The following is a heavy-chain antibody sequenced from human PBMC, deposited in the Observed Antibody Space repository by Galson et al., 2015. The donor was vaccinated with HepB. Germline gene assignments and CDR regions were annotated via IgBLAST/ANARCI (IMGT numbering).Heavy chain of an antibody. V-gene: IGHV3-33*01. D-gene: IGHD2-2*02. CDR3: ARDVALVPAAIDYYGMDV. Sequence: SLRLSCAASGFTFSSYSMHWVRQAPGKGLEWVAVIWYDGSNKYYADSVKGRFTISRDNSKNTLYLQMNSLRAEDTAVYYCARDVALVPAAIDYYGMDVWGQGTTVTVSS. J-gene: IGHJ6*02. CDR2: IWYDGSNK. CDR1: GFTFSSYS.